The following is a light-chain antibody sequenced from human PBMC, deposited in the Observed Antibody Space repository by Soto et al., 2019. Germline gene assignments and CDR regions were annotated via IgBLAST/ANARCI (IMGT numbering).Light chain of an antibody. J-gene: IGKJ4*01. CDR1: QGIYDY. V-gene: IGKV1-27*01. CDR2: AAS. Sequence: DIQMTQSPASLSASLGDRATITCRASQGIYDYLAWYQQKPGRVPKLLIYAASTLQSGVPSRFSGSGSGTDFTLTITNLQPEDFATYYCHKYNSAPLTFGGGTRVEIK. CDR3: HKYNSAPLT.